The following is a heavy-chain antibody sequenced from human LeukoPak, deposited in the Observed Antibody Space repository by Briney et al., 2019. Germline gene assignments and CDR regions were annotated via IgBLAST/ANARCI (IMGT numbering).Heavy chain of an antibody. CDR1: GFSVSTSY. CDR2: IYSDGST. J-gene: IGHJ4*02. Sequence: PGGSLRLSCAAAGFSVSTSYINWVRQAPGKGLEWVSVIYSDGSTKYADSVKARFTISRDNSKNMVYLQMKSLRVEDTAVYYCARTHYDFWSRDYWGQGTLVTVSS. D-gene: IGHD3-3*01. CDR3: ARTHYDFWSRDY. V-gene: IGHV3-53*01.